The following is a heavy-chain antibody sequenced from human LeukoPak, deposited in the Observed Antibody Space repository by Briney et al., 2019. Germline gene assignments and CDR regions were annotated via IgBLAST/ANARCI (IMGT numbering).Heavy chain of an antibody. CDR1: GGAIRSHY. D-gene: IGHD2/OR15-2a*01. CDR2: VYYGGST. V-gene: IGHV4-59*08. Sequence: SETLSLTCNVSGGAIRSHYWSWIRQPPGKTLEWIGYVYYGGSTNYNPSLKSRVTISVDMSKNQFSLRLNSGTAADTAVYYCARQKFPEYPGEEFDYWGQGTLVTVSS. J-gene: IGHJ4*02. CDR3: ARQKFPEYPGEEFDY.